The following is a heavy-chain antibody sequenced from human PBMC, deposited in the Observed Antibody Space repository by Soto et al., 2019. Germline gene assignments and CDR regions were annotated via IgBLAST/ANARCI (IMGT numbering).Heavy chain of an antibody. CDR3: AHRRSYCSGGSCYSGFDY. CDR1: GVSLSTSGVC. Sequence: QITLKESGPTLVKPTQTLTLTCTFSGVSLSTSGVCVGWIRQPPGKALEWLALLYWNDDKRYSPSLKSKLTITKDNSKNQVVLTMTNMDPVDTATYYCAHRRSYCSGGSCYSGFDYWGQGTLVTVSS. CDR2: LYWNDDK. D-gene: IGHD2-15*01. J-gene: IGHJ4*02. V-gene: IGHV2-5*01.